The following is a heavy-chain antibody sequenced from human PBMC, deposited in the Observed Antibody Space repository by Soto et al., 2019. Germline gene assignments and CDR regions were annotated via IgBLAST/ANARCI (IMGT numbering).Heavy chain of an antibody. CDR3: AGLYVNRWVDGFDF. CDR1: GYTFTSHD. D-gene: IGHD2-8*01. CDR2: MDPNSGVA. V-gene: IGHV1-8*02. J-gene: IGHJ3*01. Sequence: QVHLVQSGAEVRKPGASVKVSCKASGYTFTSHDINWVRQAPGQGLEWLGWMDPNSGVAGYARKFQGRVTMTGNRSTNTALMELSSLTSEDTAKYYCAGLYVNRWVDGFDFWGQGTMVTVSS.